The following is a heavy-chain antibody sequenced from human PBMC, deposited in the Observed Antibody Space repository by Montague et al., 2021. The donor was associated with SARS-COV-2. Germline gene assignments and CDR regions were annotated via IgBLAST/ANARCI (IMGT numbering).Heavy chain of an antibody. Sequence: SETLSLTCTVSGGSISSSSYYWGWIRQPPGKGLEWIGSIYYSGSTYYNPSLKSRVTISVDTSKNQFSLKLSSVTAADTAVYYCARDQGYNWNYYYYYGMDVWGQGPTVTVS. CDR2: IYYSGST. CDR1: GGSISSSSYY. D-gene: IGHD1-20*01. CDR3: ARDQGYNWNYYYYYGMDV. J-gene: IGHJ6*02. V-gene: IGHV4-39*07.